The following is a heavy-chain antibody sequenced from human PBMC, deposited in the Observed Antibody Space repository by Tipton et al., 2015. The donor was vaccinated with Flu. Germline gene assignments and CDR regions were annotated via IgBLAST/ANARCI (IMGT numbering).Heavy chain of an antibody. J-gene: IGHJ4*02. D-gene: IGHD3-10*01. V-gene: IGHV1-2*06. Sequence: QVQLVQSGAEVKKPGASVRVSCKASGYTFTAYYIHWVRQAPGQGLQWMGRISPNNGGTVYAQTFEGRVSMTRDTSINTAYMELTGLRSDDTAVYYCARDPHVPQNSGTTEDYWGQGTLVTVSS. CDR1: GYTFTAYY. CDR3: ARDPHVPQNSGTTEDY. CDR2: ISPNNGGT.